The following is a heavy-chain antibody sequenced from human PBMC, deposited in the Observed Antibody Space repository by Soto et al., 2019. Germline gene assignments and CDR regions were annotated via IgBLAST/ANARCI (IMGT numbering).Heavy chain of an antibody. V-gene: IGHV3-48*01. J-gene: IGHJ3*02. CDR1: GFTFSSYS. Sequence: GGSLRLSCAASGFTFSSYSMNWVRQAPGKGLEWVSYISSSSSTIYYADSVKGRFTISRDNAKNSLYLQMNSLRAEDTAVYYCARDPPNIFAGSGWTGDAFDIWGQGTMVTVSS. CDR2: ISSSSSTI. CDR3: ARDPPNIFAGSGWTGDAFDI. D-gene: IGHD6-19*01.